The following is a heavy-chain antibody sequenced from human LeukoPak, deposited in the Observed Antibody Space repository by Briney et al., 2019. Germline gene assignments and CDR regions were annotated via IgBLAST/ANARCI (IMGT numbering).Heavy chain of an antibody. J-gene: IGHJ6*02. CDR3: ALRPAGTSYGMDV. V-gene: IGHV1-46*01. D-gene: IGHD6-13*01. CDR1: GYTFTSYY. Sequence: GASVKVSCKASGYTFTSYYMHWVRQAPGQGLEWMRIINPSGGSTSYAQKFQGRVTMTRDTSTSTVYMELSSLRSEDTAVYYCALRPAGTSYGMDVWGQGTTVTVSS. CDR2: INPSGGST.